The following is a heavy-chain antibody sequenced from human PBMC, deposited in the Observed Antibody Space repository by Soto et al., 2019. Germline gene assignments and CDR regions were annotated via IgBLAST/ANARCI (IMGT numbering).Heavy chain of an antibody. CDR1: GGSISSSSYY. CDR2: VYYSGTT. CDR3: ARRPMVGPVAENAFDI. J-gene: IGHJ3*02. Sequence: QLLLQESGPGLVKSSETLSLTCSVSGGSISSSSYYWNWIRQSPGKGLERIGSVYYSGTTYYNPSLKRRVTISVDTYNQFSLKLSSVTAADTAYYFCARRPMVGPVAENAFDIWGQGTRVTVSS. V-gene: IGHV4-39*01. D-gene: IGHD6-19*01.